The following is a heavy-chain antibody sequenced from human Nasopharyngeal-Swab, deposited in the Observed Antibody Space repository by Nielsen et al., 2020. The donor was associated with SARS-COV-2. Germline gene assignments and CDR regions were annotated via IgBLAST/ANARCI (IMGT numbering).Heavy chain of an antibody. CDR2: INWNGGST. J-gene: IGHJ3*02. CDR3: AREVPLTIFGVVIPSHDAFDI. Sequence: GGSLRLSCAVSGFTFDDYGMSWVRQAPGKGLEWVSGINWNGGSTGYADSVKGRFTISRDNAKNSLYLQMNSLRAEDTALYYCAREVPLTIFGVVIPSHDAFDIWGQGTMVTVSS. D-gene: IGHD3-3*01. V-gene: IGHV3-20*04. CDR1: GFTFDDYG.